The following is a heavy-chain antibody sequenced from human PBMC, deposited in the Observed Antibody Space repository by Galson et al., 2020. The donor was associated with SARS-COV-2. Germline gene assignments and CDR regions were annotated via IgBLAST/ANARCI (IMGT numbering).Heavy chain of an antibody. Sequence: ETSETLSLTCTVSGGPISSSSYYWGWIRQPPGKGLEWIGSIYYSGSTYYNPSLKSRVTISVDTSKNQFSLKLSSVTAADTAVYYCARDPRQWLVLPPGWFDPWGQGTLVTVSS. CDR1: GGPISSSSYY. CDR3: ARDPRQWLVLPPGWFDP. J-gene: IGHJ5*02. D-gene: IGHD6-19*01. CDR2: IYYSGST. V-gene: IGHV4-39*02.